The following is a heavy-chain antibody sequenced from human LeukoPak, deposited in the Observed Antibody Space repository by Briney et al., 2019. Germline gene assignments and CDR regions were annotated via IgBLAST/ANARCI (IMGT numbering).Heavy chain of an antibody. CDR3: ARWTTTYLDY. CDR1: GYTFTNYY. Sequence: ASVKVSCKASGYTFTNYYIHWVRQAPGQGLEWMGITDPIGGSTNYAQKFQGRVTMTRDTSTSTVYMELSSLRPEDSAVYYCARWTTTYLDYWGQGTLVTVSS. V-gene: IGHV1-46*01. CDR2: TDPIGGST. D-gene: IGHD4-11*01. J-gene: IGHJ4*02.